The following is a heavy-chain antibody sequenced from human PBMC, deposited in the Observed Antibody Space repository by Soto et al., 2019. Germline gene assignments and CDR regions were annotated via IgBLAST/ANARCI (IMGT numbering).Heavy chain of an antibody. Sequence: QVQLQESGPGLVKPSQTLSLSCTLSGDSISSGNYSWGWIRHAPGKGLQWIAYINYSGSTYWNQSLRGRITMSVDAWKNQFSLQLRSVTAADTAVYYCARVPRGSGTYFNDYYVMDVWGQGTTVTVSS. D-gene: IGHD3-16*01. CDR1: GDSISSGNYS. CDR2: INYSGST. V-gene: IGHV4-30-4*01. J-gene: IGHJ6*02. CDR3: ARVPRGSGTYFNDYYVMDV.